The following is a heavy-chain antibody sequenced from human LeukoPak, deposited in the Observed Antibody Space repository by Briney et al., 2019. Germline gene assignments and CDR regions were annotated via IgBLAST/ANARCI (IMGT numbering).Heavy chain of an antibody. J-gene: IGHJ4*02. D-gene: IGHD3-22*01. CDR3: ARTPYYYDSSGYPYYFDY. V-gene: IGHV4-59*01. Sequence: PSETLSLTCTVSGGSISSYYWSWIRQPPGKGLEWIGYIYHSGSANYNPSLESRVTISVDTTKNQFSLKLSSVTAADTAVYYCARTPYYYDSSGYPYYFDYWGQGTLVTVSS. CDR2: IYHSGSA. CDR1: GGSISSYY.